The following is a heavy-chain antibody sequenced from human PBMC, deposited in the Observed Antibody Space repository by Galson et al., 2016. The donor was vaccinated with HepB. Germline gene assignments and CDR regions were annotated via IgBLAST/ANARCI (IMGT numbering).Heavy chain of an antibody. J-gene: IGHJ4*02. V-gene: IGHV3-30*18. CDR1: GFTFSNYW. D-gene: IGHD6-19*01. Sequence: SLRLSCAASGFTFSNYWMSWVRQAPGKGLDWVAVISHNGNYKYYADSVKGRFTISRDNSKTTVYLQMNSLRAEDTAVYYCAKDPSRLLEAGRLDSWGQGTLVTVSS. CDR2: ISHNGNYK. CDR3: AKDPSRLLEAGRLDS.